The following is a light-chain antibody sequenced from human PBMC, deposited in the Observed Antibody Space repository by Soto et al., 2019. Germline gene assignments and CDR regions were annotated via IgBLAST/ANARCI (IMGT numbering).Light chain of an antibody. CDR1: QTISSS. Sequence: DIQLTQSPSVLSASVGDRVTITCRASQTISSSLAWYHHNPGKAPKLLIYAASTLQNGIPSSFSGSGSGTEFTLTISSLQPEDFATYYCQRLNDYRYTFGQGNKVELK. CDR2: AAS. V-gene: IGKV1-9*01. CDR3: QRLNDYRYT. J-gene: IGKJ2*01.